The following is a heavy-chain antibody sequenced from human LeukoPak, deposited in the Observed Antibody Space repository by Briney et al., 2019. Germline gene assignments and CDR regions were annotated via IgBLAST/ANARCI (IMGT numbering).Heavy chain of an antibody. Sequence: GGSLRLSCAASGFTFSSYSMNWVRQAPGKGLEWVSYISSSSSTIYYADSVKGRFTISRDNAKNSLYLQMNSLRAEDTAVYYCARLVLGGAGSSYYSDYWGQGTLVTVSS. D-gene: IGHD1-26*01. J-gene: IGHJ4*02. CDR1: GFTFSSYS. V-gene: IGHV3-48*01. CDR2: ISSSSSTI. CDR3: ARLVLGGAGSSYYSDY.